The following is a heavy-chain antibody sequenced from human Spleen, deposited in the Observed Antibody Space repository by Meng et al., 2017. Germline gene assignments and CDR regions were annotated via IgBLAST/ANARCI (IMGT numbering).Heavy chain of an antibody. Sequence: GESLKISCAASGFTFSSYWMHWVRQAPGKGLVWVSRINSDGSSTSYADSVKGRFTISRDNAKNTLYLQMNSLRAEDTAVYYCARDCSYGSGSHTFDYWGQGTLVTVSS. V-gene: IGHV3-74*01. D-gene: IGHD3-10*01. CDR3: ARDCSYGSGSHTFDY. CDR2: INSDGSST. CDR1: GFTFSSYW. J-gene: IGHJ4*02.